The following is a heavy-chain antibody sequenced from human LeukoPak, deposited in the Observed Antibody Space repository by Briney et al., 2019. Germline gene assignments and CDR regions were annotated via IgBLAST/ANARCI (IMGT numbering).Heavy chain of an antibody. V-gene: IGHV3-64*01. D-gene: IGHD6-19*01. Sequence: GGSLRLSCAASGFTFSSYAMHWVRQAPGKGLEYVSAISSNGGSTYYANSVKGRFTISRDNSKNALYLQMGSLRAEDMAVYYCASFSIAVAGTRGAFDIWGQGTMVTVSS. CDR3: ASFSIAVAGTRGAFDI. CDR2: ISSNGGST. J-gene: IGHJ3*02. CDR1: GFTFSSYA.